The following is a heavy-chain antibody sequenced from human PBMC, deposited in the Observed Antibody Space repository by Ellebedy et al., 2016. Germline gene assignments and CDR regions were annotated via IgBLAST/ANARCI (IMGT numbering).Heavy chain of an antibody. CDR1: GFSFRSFW. J-gene: IGHJ6*03. D-gene: IGHD3-10*01. CDR3: ARDASESQRFGEQYHYYYMDV. Sequence: GESLKISCAASGFSFRSFWMSWVRQPPGKGLEWVANIKEDGSEKHYVDSVEGRFTISRDNAKNSLYLQMNSLTAEDTAVYYCARDASESQRFGEQYHYYYMDVWGKGTTVPVSS. CDR2: IKEDGSEK. V-gene: IGHV3-7*01.